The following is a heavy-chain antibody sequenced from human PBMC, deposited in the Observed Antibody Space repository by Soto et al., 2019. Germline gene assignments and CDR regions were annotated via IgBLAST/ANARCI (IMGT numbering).Heavy chain of an antibody. CDR3: ARGLRLGELSLNPL. CDR1: GFTFSIDA. CDR2: ITSDGGAT. D-gene: IGHD3-16*02. V-gene: IGHV3-23*01. Sequence: PGGSLRLSCAASGFTFSIDAMNWVRLAPGKGLEWVSSITSDGGATFHADSVKGRFTISRDNAKNTLYLQMNSLRAEDTAVYYCARGLRLGELSLNPLWGQGTLVTVSS. J-gene: IGHJ4*02.